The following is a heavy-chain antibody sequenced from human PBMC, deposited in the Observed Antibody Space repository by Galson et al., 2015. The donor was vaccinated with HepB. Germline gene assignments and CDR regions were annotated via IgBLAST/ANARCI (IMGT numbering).Heavy chain of an antibody. Sequence: SLRLSCAASGFTFSSYGMHWVRQAPGKGLEWVAVIWYDGSNKYYADSVKGRFTISRDNSKNTLYLQMNSLRAEDTAVYYCATEVGEGGANYYYYGMDVWGQGTTVTVSS. J-gene: IGHJ6*02. CDR2: IWYDGSNK. V-gene: IGHV3-33*01. D-gene: IGHD1-26*01. CDR1: GFTFSSYG. CDR3: ATEVGEGGANYYYYGMDV.